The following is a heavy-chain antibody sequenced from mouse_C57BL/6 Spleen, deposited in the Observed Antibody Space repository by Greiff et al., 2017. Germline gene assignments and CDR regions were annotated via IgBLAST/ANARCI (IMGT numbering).Heavy chain of an antibody. CDR3: ARSTYDYDFAY. CDR2: INPSSGYT. CDR1: GYTFTSYW. Sequence: VQLQESGAELAKPGASVKLSCKASGYTFTSYWMHWVKQRPGQGLEWIGYINPSSGYTRYNQKFKDKATLTADKSSSTAYMQLSSLTSEDSAVYYVARSTYDYDFAYWGQGTLVTVSA. V-gene: IGHV1-7*01. D-gene: IGHD2-4*01. J-gene: IGHJ3*01.